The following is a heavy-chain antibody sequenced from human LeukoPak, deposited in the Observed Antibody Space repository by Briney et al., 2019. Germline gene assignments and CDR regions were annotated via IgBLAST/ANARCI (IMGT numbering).Heavy chain of an antibody. D-gene: IGHD1-26*01. CDR3: ARVVDVEYSGSYYLDY. CDR1: GGTFSSYA. J-gene: IGHJ4*02. Sequence: SVRVSCKASGGTFSSYAISWVRQAPGQGLEWMGGIIPIFGTANYAQKFQGRVTITADESTSTAYMELSSLRSEDTAVYYCARVVDVEYSGSYYLDYWGQGTLVTVSS. CDR2: IIPIFGTA. V-gene: IGHV1-69*13.